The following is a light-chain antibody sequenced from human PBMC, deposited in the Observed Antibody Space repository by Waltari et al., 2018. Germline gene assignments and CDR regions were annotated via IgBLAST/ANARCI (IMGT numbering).Light chain of an antibody. CDR2: GVT. CDR3: CSYAGSYSWL. J-gene: IGLJ3*02. CDR1: SSDVGNYNF. Sequence: QSALTQPRSVSGSPGLSVTISCVGSSSDVGNYNFVSWFHHHPGKAPKLLIFGVTKRPSGVPDRFRASKSGNTASLTISGLQSEDEADYYCCSYAGSYSWLFGGGTKVTVL. V-gene: IGLV2-11*01.